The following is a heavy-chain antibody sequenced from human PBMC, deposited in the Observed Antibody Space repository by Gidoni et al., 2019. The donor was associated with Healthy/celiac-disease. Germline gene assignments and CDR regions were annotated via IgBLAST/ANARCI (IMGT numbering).Heavy chain of an antibody. CDR1: GGSFSVYY. J-gene: IGHJ4*02. CDR3: ARGRYGDYLVDY. D-gene: IGHD4-17*01. V-gene: IGHV4-34*01. Sequence: QVQLQQWGAGLLKHSETLSLTCAVYGGSFSVYYWSWIRQPPGKGLEWIGEINHSGSTNYNPSLKSRVTISVDTSKNQFSLKLSSVTAADTAVYYCARGRYGDYLVDYWGQGTLVTVSS. CDR2: INHSGST.